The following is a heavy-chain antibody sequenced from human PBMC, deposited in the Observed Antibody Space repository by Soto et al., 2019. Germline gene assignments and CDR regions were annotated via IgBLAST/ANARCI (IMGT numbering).Heavy chain of an antibody. Sequence: ASVKVSCKASGYTFTSYGISWVRQAPGQGLEWMGWISAYNGNTNYAQKLQGRVTMTTDTSTSTAYMELRSLRSDDTAVYYCARLIQLERRADAFDIWGQGTMVTVSS. J-gene: IGHJ3*02. CDR3: ARLIQLERRADAFDI. CDR2: ISAYNGNT. V-gene: IGHV1-18*01. D-gene: IGHD1-1*01. CDR1: GYTFTSYG.